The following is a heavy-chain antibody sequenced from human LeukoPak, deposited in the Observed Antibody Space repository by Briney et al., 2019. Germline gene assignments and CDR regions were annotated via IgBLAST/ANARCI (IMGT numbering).Heavy chain of an antibody. D-gene: IGHD3-3*01. CDR3: AKDRSKAQRFLEWLPQNYYYYGMDV. Sequence: QPGGSLRLSCAASGFTFDDYAMHWVRQAPGKGLEWVSLISGDVGSTYYADSVKGRFTISRDNSKNSLYLQMNSLRTEDTALYYCAKDRSKAQRFLEWLPQNYYYYGMDVWGQGTTVTVSS. CDR2: ISGDVGST. V-gene: IGHV3-43*02. CDR1: GFTFDDYA. J-gene: IGHJ6*02.